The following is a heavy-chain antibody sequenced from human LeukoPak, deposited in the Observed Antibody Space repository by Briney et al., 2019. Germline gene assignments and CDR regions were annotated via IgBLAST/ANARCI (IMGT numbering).Heavy chain of an antibody. V-gene: IGHV4-39*01. CDR2: IYYSGST. Sequence: NPSETLSLTCTVSGGSISSYYWSWIRQPPGKGLEWIGSIYYSGSTYYNPSLKSRVTISVDTSKNQFSLKLSSVTAADTAVYYCARLFGKATTIYYFDYWGQGTLVTVSS. CDR1: GGSISSYY. J-gene: IGHJ4*02. CDR3: ARLFGKATTIYYFDY. D-gene: IGHD3-3*01.